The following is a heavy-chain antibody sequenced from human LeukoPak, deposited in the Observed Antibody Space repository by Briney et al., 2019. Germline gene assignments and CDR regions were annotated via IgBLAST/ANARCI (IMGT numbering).Heavy chain of an antibody. V-gene: IGHV1-69*04. Sequence: ASVKVSCKASGGTFSSYAISWVRQAPGRGLEWMGRIIPILGIANYAQKFQGRVTITADKSTSTAYMELSSLRSEDTAVYYCARDGYDSSGYYINRDFDYWGQGTLVTVSS. CDR2: IIPILGIA. CDR1: GGTFSSYA. CDR3: ARDGYDSSGYYINRDFDY. J-gene: IGHJ4*02. D-gene: IGHD3-22*01.